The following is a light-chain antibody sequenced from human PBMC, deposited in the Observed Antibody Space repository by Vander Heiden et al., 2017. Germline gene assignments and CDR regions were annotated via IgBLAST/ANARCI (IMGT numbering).Light chain of an antibody. CDR3: QLYDTHPQLT. J-gene: IGKJ4*01. V-gene: IGKV1-33*01. CDR2: DAS. Sequence: DIQTTQSPSSLSASVGASLTITCQACQDISNYLNWYQQKPGKDPKRLIYDASNLETGVPSRFSGSGCGADFTFTISSLQPEDIATYYFQLYDTHPQLTFGGGTKVEIK. CDR1: QDISNY.